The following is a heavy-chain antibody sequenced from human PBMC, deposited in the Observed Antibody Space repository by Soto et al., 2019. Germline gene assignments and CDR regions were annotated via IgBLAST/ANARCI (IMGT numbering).Heavy chain of an antibody. CDR1: GFTFSNYA. V-gene: IGHV3-23*01. J-gene: IGHJ6*02. D-gene: IGHD2-2*01. CDR2: IGESGTPT. Sequence: EVQLLESGGGLVQPGGSLRLSCAASGFTFSNYAMKWVRQAPGKGLEWVSLIGESGTPTYYADSVKGRFTISRDNSGSTLFLEMYSLRVEDTAVYYCARYIPGVRYYGMDVWGQGTTVTVSS. CDR3: ARYIPGVRYYGMDV.